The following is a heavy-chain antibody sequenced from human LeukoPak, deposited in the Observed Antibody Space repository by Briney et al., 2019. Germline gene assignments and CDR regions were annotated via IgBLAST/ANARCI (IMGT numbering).Heavy chain of an antibody. J-gene: IGHJ3*01. V-gene: IGHV3-74*03. CDR3: ARAPPSNGYSYHFDV. Sequence: PGGSLRLSCAASGFTFSSQWMHWVRQAPGKGLVWVSRIYRDGSGVMYADSAKGRFTISRDNAKNTLYLQMNSLRAEDTAVYYCARAPPSNGYSYHFDVWGQGTMVTVSS. CDR1: GFTFSSQW. D-gene: IGHD5-18*01. CDR2: IYRDGSGV.